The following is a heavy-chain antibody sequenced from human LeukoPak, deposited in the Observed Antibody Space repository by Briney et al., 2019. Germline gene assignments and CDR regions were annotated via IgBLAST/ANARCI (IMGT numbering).Heavy chain of an antibody. Sequence: ASVKVSCRASGYTFTSYGISWVRQAPGQGLEWVGWISAYNGNTNYAQKLQGRVTMTTDTSTSTAYMELRSLRSDDTAVYYCVRGSPIQQTYRHYYYMDVWGKGTTVTVSS. CDR2: ISAYNGNT. CDR3: VRGSPIQQTYRHYYYMDV. J-gene: IGHJ6*03. D-gene: IGHD5-18*01. CDR1: GYTFTSYG. V-gene: IGHV1-18*01.